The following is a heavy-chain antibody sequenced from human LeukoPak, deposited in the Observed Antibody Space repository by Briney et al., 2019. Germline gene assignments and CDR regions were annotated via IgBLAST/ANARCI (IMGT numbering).Heavy chain of an antibody. J-gene: IGHJ4*02. CDR2: INHSGST. CDR1: GGSFSGYY. Sequence: SETLSLTCAVYGGSFSGYYWSWIRQPPGKGLEWIGEINHSGSTNYNPSLKSRVTISVDTSKHQFSLELSSVTAADTAVYYCARSYGRFDDWGQGTLVTVSS. V-gene: IGHV4-34*01. CDR3: ARSYGRFDD. D-gene: IGHD1-26*01.